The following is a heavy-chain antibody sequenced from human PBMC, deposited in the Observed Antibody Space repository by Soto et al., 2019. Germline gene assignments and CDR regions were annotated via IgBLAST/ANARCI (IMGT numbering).Heavy chain of an antibody. CDR1: GFTFSSYW. D-gene: IGHD3-22*01. CDR3: ARAETTKYDSSGYGY. J-gene: IGHJ1*01. V-gene: IGHV3-74*03. CDR2: INGDGSIT. Sequence: GGSLRLSCAASGFTFSSYWMHWVRQVPGKGLEWVARINGDGSITSHADSVTGRFTISRDNAKDTLDLQMRGLRAEDTGVYYCARAETTKYDSSGYGYWGQGVRVTVSS.